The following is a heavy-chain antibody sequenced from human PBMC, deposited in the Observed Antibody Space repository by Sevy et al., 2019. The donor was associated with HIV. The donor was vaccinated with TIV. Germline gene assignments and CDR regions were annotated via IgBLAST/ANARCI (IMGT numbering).Heavy chain of an antibody. Sequence: ASVKVSCKASGYTFTSYGISWVRQAPGQGLEWMGWISAYNGNTNYAQKLQGRVTMTTDTSTSTAYMELRSLRSDDTAVCYCARLNEGAIEGPSNWFDPWGQGTLVTVSS. CDR3: ARLNEGAIEGPSNWFDP. J-gene: IGHJ5*02. CDR2: ISAYNGNT. CDR1: GYTFTSYG. D-gene: IGHD2-21*01. V-gene: IGHV1-18*01.